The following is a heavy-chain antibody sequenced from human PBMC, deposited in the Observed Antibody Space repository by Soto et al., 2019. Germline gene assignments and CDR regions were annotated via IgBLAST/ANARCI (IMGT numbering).Heavy chain of an antibody. CDR3: ARLYYYDSSGYQNLDY. J-gene: IGHJ4*02. V-gene: IGHV5-51*01. CDR2: IYPGDSDT. CDR1: GYSFTSYW. Sequence: GESLKISCKESGYSFTSYWIGWVRQMPGKGLEWMGIIYPGDSDTRYSPSFQGQVTISADKSISTAYLQWSSLKASDTAMYYCARLYYYDSSGYQNLDYWGQGTLVTVSS. D-gene: IGHD3-22*01.